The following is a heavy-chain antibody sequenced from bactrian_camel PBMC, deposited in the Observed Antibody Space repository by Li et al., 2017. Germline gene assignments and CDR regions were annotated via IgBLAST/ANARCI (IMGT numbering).Heavy chain of an antibody. D-gene: IGHD5*01. CDR2: FWQWGRAT. J-gene: IGHJ6*01. CDR1: GSTLAIYS. CDR3: AATMGDYALGVPLSPGGCEESDFGW. Sequence: VQLVESGGGSVQAGGSLTLSCAASGSTLAIYSMAWFREVPGKKREGVAAFWQWGRATYYADSVKGRFTLSEDSATKTLYLQMDNLKPEDTAIYYCAATMGDYALGVPLSPGGCEESDFGWWGQGTQVTVS. V-gene: IGHV3-3*01.